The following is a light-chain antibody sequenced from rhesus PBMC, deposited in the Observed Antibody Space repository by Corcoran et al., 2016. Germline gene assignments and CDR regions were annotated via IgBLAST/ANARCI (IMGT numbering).Light chain of an antibody. Sequence: DVLMTQSPLALPISPGQPASISCRSSQSLIHNNGNTYLSWFQQKPGQPPRLLIYKNSPRFSGVPDRFSGSGAVTDFTLRIGRLEAEDIGIYYCMNSTHIPYSFGQGTKVEIK. CDR3: MNSTHIPYS. J-gene: IGKJ2*01. CDR2: KNS. CDR1: QSLIHNNGNTY. V-gene: IGKV2-65*01.